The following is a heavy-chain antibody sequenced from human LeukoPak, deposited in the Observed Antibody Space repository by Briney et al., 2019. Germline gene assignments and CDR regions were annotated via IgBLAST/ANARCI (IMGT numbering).Heavy chain of an antibody. V-gene: IGHV1-2*02. Sequence: ASVKVSCKASGYTFTGYYMHWVRQAPGQGLEWMGWINPNSGGTNYAQKFQGRVTMTRDTSISTAYMELSRLRSDDTAVYYCARAPWGSSSVWVYWGQGTLVTVSS. CDR3: ARAPWGSSSVWVY. CDR2: INPNSGGT. D-gene: IGHD6-6*01. CDR1: GYTFTGYY. J-gene: IGHJ4*02.